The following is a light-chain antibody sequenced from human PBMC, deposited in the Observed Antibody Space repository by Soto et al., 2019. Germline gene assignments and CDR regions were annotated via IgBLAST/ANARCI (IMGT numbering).Light chain of an antibody. CDR1: ESINMH. CDR3: QQSYSTLSLT. J-gene: IGKJ5*01. V-gene: IGKV1-39*01. CDR2: AAS. Sequence: DIQMTQSPSSLSASVGDRVTITCRASESINMHLNWYQQKPGKAPKLLIYAASSLQHGVPSRFSGSGSGTDFTLTISNLQPEDFATYYCQQSYSTLSLTFGQGTRLEIK.